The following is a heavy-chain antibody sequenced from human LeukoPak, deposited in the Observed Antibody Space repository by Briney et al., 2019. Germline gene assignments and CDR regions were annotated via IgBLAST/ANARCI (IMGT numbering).Heavy chain of an antibody. D-gene: IGHD5-12*01. CDR1: GFSLSTSGVG. Sequence: SGPTLVKPTQTLTLTCTFSGFSLSTSGVGVGWIRQPPGKALEWLALIYWDDDKRYSPSLKSRLTITKDTSKNQVVLTMTDMDPVDTATYYCAHIIATTPLYYFDYWGQGTLVTVSS. CDR3: AHIIATTPLYYFDY. V-gene: IGHV2-5*02. J-gene: IGHJ4*02. CDR2: IYWDDDK.